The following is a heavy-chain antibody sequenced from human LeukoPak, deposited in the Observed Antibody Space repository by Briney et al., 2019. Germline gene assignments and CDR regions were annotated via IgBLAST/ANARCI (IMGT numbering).Heavy chain of an antibody. V-gene: IGHV4-34*01. J-gene: IGHJ4*02. CDR3: ARGGGIGAAKPPHVFDY. CDR2: INHSGST. CDR1: GGSFSGYY. Sequence: SETLSLTCAVYGGSFSGYYWSWIRQPPGKGLEWIGEINHSGSTNYNPSLKSRVTISVDTSKNQFSLKLSSVTAADTAVYYCARGGGIGAAKPPHVFDYWGQGTLVTVSS. D-gene: IGHD6-13*01.